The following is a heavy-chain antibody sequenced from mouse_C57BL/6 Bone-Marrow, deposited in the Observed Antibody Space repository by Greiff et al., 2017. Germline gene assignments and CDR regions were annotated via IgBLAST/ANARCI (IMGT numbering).Heavy chain of an antibody. V-gene: IGHV5-17*01. J-gene: IGHJ4*01. Sequence: EVKLMESGGGLVKPGGSLKLSCAASGFTFSDYGMHWVRQAPEKGLEWVAYISSGSSTIYYADTVKGRFTISRDNAKNTLFLQMTSLRSEDTAMYYCARPGYYDSPYYYAMDYWGQGTSVTVSS. D-gene: IGHD1-1*01. CDR3: ARPGYYDSPYYYAMDY. CDR2: ISSGSSTI. CDR1: GFTFSDYG.